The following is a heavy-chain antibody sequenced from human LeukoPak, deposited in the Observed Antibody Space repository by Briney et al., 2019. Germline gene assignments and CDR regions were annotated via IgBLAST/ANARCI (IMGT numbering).Heavy chain of an antibody. Sequence: GGSLRLSCEASGFIFSNFWMSWVRQAPGKGLEWVANIREDGSEAYYVDSVKGRFTISRDNDKNSLHLQMSSLRVEDTAVYYCARVLYFRENSYAGPFDQWGQGTLVTVSS. V-gene: IGHV3-7*01. CDR3: ARVLYFRENSYAGPFDQ. CDR2: IREDGSEA. CDR1: GFIFSNFW. D-gene: IGHD5-18*01. J-gene: IGHJ4*02.